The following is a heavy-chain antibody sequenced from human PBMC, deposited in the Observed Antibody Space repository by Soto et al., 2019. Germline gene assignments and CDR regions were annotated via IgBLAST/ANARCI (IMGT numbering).Heavy chain of an antibody. V-gene: IGHV3-23*01. CDR3: AKGRGGSGSLTPRVDF. CDR2: ISGGGDTT. CDR1: GFTFNTYA. Sequence: EVQLLESGGGLVQPGGSLRLSCAASGFTFNTYAMTWVRQAPGKGLEWVSAISGGGDTTSYADSVKGRFTVSRDGSKNTLYLQRSRLRAEDTALYYCAKGRGGSGSLTPRVDFWGQGSLVTVSS. D-gene: IGHD3-10*01. J-gene: IGHJ4*02.